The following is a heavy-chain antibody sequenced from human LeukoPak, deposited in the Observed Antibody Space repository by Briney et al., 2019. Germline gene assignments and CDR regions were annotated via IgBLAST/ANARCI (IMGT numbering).Heavy chain of an antibody. V-gene: IGHV3-7*03. CDR3: ARGKSSGAPGGY. CDR2: IKQDSSEK. Sequence: GGSLRLSCAASGFTFSNYWMSWVRQAPGKGLEWVANIKQDSSEKYYVDSVKGRFTISRDNAKNSLSLQMNSLRAEDTAVYYCARGKSSGAPGGYWGQGTLVTVSS. J-gene: IGHJ4*02. CDR1: GFTFSNYW. D-gene: IGHD6-19*01.